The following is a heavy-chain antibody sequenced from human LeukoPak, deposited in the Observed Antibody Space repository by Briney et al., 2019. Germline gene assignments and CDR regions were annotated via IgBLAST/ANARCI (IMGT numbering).Heavy chain of an antibody. J-gene: IGHJ4*02. V-gene: IGHV3-49*03. CDR1: GFTFADYA. CDR2: IRGKAYGGTT. CDR3: TRDIPKPFDY. Sequence: GGSLRLSCTASGFTFADYAMSWFRQAPGKGLEWVAFIRGKAYGGTTQYAASVKGRFTISRDDSKSIAYLQMNSLKTEDTAVYYCTRDIPKPFDYWGQGTLVTVSS.